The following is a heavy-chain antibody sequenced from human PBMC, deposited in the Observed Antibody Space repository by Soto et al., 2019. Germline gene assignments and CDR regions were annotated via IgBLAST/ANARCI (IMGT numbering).Heavy chain of an antibody. J-gene: IGHJ4*02. CDR2: ISSNGGST. CDR1: GFTFNNYS. V-gene: IGHV3-64*01. Sequence: GGSLRLSCAASGFTFNNYSMHWVRQAPGKGLEYVSAISSNGGSTYYANSVKGRFTISRDNSKNTLYLQMGSLRTEDMAVYYCARIQPGETYLAYWGQGPLVTVSS. CDR3: ARIQPGETYLAY.